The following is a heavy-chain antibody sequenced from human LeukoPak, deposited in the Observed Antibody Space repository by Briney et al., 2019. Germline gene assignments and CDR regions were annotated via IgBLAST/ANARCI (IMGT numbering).Heavy chain of an antibody. J-gene: IGHJ4*02. CDR1: GFTFDDYA. Sequence: GRSLRLSCAASGFTFDDYAMHWVRQAPGKGLEWASGISWNSGSIGYADSVKGRFTISRDNAKNSLYLQMNSLRAEDTALYYCAGLADYWGQGTLVTVSS. V-gene: IGHV3-9*01. CDR2: ISWNSGSI. D-gene: IGHD6-19*01. CDR3: AGLADY.